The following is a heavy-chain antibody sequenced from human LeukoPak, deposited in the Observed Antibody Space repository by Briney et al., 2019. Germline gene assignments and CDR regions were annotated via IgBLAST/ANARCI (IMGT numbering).Heavy chain of an antibody. J-gene: IGHJ4*02. D-gene: IGHD5-24*01. V-gene: IGHV4-59*01. CDR2: IYSSGST. Sequence: PSETLSLTRTVSGGSISSYYWSWIRQPPGKGLEWIGYIYSSGSTNYNPSLKSRVTMSVDTSKNQFSLKLSSVTAADTAVYYCARGSKMATISDYWGQGTLVTVSS. CDR3: ARGSKMATISDY. CDR1: GGSISSYY.